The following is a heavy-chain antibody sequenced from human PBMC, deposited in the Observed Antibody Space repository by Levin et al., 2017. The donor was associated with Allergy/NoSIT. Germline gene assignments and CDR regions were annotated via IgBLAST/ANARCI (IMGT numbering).Heavy chain of an antibody. J-gene: IGHJ4*02. D-gene: IGHD6-13*01. CDR2: IYYSGST. Sequence: SETLSLTCTVSGGSISSSYWSWIRQPPGKGLEWIGYIYYSGSTNYNPSLKSRVTISLDTSKNQFSLKLSSVTAADTAVYYCARQGRTAATGTGYWGQGTLVTVSS. CDR1: GGSISSSY. CDR3: ARQGRTAATGTGY. V-gene: IGHV4-59*08.